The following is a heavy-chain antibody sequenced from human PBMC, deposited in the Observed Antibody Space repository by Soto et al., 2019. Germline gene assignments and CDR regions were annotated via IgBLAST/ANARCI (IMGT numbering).Heavy chain of an antibody. CDR2: ISWDGGST. J-gene: IGHJ4*02. CDR1: GFTFDDYT. V-gene: IGHV3-43*01. Sequence: GGSLRLSCAASGFTFDDYTMHWVRQAPGKGLEWVSLISWDGGSTYYADSVKGRFTISRDNSKNSLYLQMNSLRTEDTALYYCAKGNSGYGPTGRQFDYWGQGTLVTVSS. D-gene: IGHD5-12*01. CDR3: AKGNSGYGPTGRQFDY.